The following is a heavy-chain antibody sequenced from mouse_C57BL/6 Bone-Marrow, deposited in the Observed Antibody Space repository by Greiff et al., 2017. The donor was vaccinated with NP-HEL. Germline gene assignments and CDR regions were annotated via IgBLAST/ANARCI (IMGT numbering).Heavy chain of an antibody. Sequence: EVQLQQSGPELVKPGASVKISCKASGYTFTDYYMNWVKQSHGKSLEWIGDINPNNGGTSYNQKFKGKATLTVDKSSSTAYMELRSLTSEDSAVYYCARRRPITTVVDYWGQGTTLTVSS. CDR1: GYTFTDYY. V-gene: IGHV1-26*01. D-gene: IGHD1-1*01. CDR3: ARRRPITTVVDY. CDR2: INPNNGGT. J-gene: IGHJ2*01.